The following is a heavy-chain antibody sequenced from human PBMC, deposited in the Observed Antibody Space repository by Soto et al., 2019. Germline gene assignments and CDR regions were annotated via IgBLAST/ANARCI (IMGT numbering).Heavy chain of an antibody. CDR2: ISYSGST. CDR3: ARHYPGAFDV. Sequence: QLQVQESGPGLVKPSETLSLTCTVSGGSIITFSYYWGWIRQPPGKGLEWIGSISYSGSTFYNPSLKSRATISVDASKNQFSLKPSSVTAADTAVFYCARHYPGAFDVWGQGTVVTVSS. J-gene: IGHJ3*01. V-gene: IGHV4-39*01. CDR1: GGSIITFSYY.